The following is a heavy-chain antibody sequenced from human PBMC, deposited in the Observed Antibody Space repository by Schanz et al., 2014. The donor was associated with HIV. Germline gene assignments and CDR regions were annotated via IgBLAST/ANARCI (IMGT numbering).Heavy chain of an antibody. V-gene: IGHV3-30*04. CDR2: ISYDGKYK. CDR1: GFIFSSYA. CDR3: ARGHTSGLFQGGPDS. J-gene: IGHJ4*02. Sequence: QVQLVESGGGVVQPGRSLRLSCAASGFIFSSYAMHWVRQAPGKGLEWVALISYDGKYKFYGDSVKGRFTISRDNSKNTLYLQMDSLRSEDTAVYYCARGHTSGLFQGGPDSWGQGTLVTVSS. D-gene: IGHD6-19*01.